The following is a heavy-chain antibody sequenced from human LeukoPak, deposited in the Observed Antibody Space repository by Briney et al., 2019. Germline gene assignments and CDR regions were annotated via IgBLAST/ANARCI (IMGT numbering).Heavy chain of an antibody. Sequence: GGSLRLSCAASGFTFSNYGIHWVRQAPGKGLEWVAVIWYDGSNKYYADSVKGRFTISRDNSKNTVYLQMNSLRAEDTAVYYCARVSPEIVVVTGTGAPDYWGQGTLVTVSS. CDR2: IWYDGSNK. V-gene: IGHV3-33*01. J-gene: IGHJ4*02. CDR1: GFTFSNYG. D-gene: IGHD2-21*02. CDR3: ARVSPEIVVVTGTGAPDY.